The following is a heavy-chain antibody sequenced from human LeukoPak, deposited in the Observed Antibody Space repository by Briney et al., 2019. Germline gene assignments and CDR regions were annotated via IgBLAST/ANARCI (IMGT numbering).Heavy chain of an antibody. CDR2: IYYSGST. Sequence: PSETLSLTCTVSGGSISSYYWSWIRQPPGKGLVWIGYIYYSGSTNYNPSLKSRVTISVDTSKNQFSLKLSSVTAADTAVYYCARGVRSAVTDYWGQGTLVTVSS. D-gene: IGHD4-23*01. V-gene: IGHV4-59*01. CDR1: GGSISSYY. J-gene: IGHJ4*02. CDR3: ARGVRSAVTDY.